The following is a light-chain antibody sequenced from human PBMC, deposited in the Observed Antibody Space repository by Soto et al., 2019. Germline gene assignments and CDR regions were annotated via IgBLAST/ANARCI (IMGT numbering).Light chain of an antibody. CDR2: DAS. CDR3: QQYDTYWT. Sequence: DIQMTQSPSTLSASAGDRVTITCRASQSILSWLAWYQHKPGKAPKLLIYDASSLESGVPSRFSGSRSGTEFTLTVSSLQPDDIATYYCQQYDTYWTFGQGTKVDI. J-gene: IGKJ1*01. CDR1: QSILSW. V-gene: IGKV1-5*01.